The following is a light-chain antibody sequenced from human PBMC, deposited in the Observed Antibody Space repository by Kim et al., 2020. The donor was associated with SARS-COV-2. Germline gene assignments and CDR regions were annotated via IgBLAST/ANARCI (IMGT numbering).Light chain of an antibody. CDR1: QDIANH. CDR3: LQLNVYPRT. J-gene: IGKJ1*01. V-gene: IGKV1-9*01. CDR2: AAS. Sequence: GDRVSRTCRASQDIANHLAWYQQKPGTAPELLLYAASTLKTGAPSRFSGSGSGTEFTLTIVSLQPEDFATYFCLQLNVYPRTFGQGTKVDIK.